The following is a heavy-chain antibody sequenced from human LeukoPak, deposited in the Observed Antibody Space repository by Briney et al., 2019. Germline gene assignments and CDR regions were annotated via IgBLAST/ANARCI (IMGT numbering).Heavy chain of an antibody. V-gene: IGHV3-23*01. D-gene: IGHD2/OR15-2a*01. CDR2: ITGGSGNR. J-gene: IGHJ6*03. Sequence: GGSLRLSCAASGFNFNDYAMIWVRQAPWKGLEWVSGITGGSGNRDYGDSVKGRFTISRDNSKNTLYLQMNSLRAEDTAVYYCATDREFMDVWGKGTTVTVSS. CDR3: ATDREFMDV. CDR1: GFNFNDYA.